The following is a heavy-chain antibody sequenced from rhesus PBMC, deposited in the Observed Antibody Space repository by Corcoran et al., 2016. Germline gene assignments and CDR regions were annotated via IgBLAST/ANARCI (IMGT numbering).Heavy chain of an antibody. Sequence: QVQLVQSGAGVKKPGASVKVSCKASGFTFGSYAISWVRQAPGQGLEWMGGIHALVGITNDAEKFQGRVTSTADTSTSTAYMELSGRRSEDTAVYYCARGRHSSSYGDYWGQGVLVTVSS. CDR2: IHALVGIT. V-gene: IGHV1S10*01. CDR3: ARGRHSSSYGDY. J-gene: IGHJ4*01. CDR1: GFTFGSYA. D-gene: IGHD6-43*01.